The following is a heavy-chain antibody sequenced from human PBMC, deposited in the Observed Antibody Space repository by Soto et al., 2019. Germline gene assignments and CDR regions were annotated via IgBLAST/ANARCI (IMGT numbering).Heavy chain of an antibody. J-gene: IGHJ5*02. CDR3: AIGNPDWFDP. CDR1: GYSISSGLY. Sequence: SETLSLTCAVSGYSISSGLYWGWIRQPPGKGLEWIGTIYRGGITYYNPSLKSRVTISIDTSKNHFSLRLSSVTATDTAVDFWAIGNPDWFDPWGQGILVTVSS. CDR2: IYRGGIT. V-gene: IGHV4-38-2*01. D-gene: IGHD1-1*01.